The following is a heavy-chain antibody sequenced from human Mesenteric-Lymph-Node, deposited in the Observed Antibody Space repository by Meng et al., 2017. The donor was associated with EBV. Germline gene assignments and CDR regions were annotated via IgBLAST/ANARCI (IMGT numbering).Heavy chain of an antibody. CDR2: INHSGVA. D-gene: IGHD4-11*01. Sequence: QVQLLQWGAGLLKPSETPSLTCAVYGGSFSGYYWSWIRQPPGKGLEWIGEINHSGVASYNPSLRSRVTISLDTSKNQFSLKLNSVTAADTAVYYCASRGDGIYSNYDWFDRWGQGTLVTVSS. CDR3: ASRGDGIYSNYDWFDR. J-gene: IGHJ5*02. V-gene: IGHV4-34*01. CDR1: GGSFSGYY.